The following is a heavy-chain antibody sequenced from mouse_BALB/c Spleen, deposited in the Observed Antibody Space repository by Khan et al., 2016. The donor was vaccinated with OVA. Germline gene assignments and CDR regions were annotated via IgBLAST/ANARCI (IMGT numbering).Heavy chain of an antibody. CDR2: IWGGGGT. J-gene: IGHJ4*01. CDR1: GFSLSSYN. D-gene: IGHD2-14*01. Sequence: QVHVKQSGPGLVAPSQSLSITCNVSGFSLSSYNIHWVRQPPGKGLEWLGVIWGGGGTDYNSTLKSRLSIRKDNSKSQVLLKMNSMQTDDTAIYYWARAYYRFDGYYAMDYWGQGTSVTVSS. CDR3: ARAYYRFDGYYAMDY. V-gene: IGHV2-6-4*01.